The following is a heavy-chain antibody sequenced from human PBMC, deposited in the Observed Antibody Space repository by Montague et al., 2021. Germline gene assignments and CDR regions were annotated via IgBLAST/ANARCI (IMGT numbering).Heavy chain of an antibody. V-gene: IGHV3-21*01. CDR3: ARDKVASGRSLFDY. D-gene: IGHD2-15*01. Sequence: SLRLSCAASGFTFSSYSMLWVRQAPGQGLEWVSSIVNSSGYIFYADSLKGRFIISRDNANNLLSLQINSLRADDTGIYYCARDKVASGRSLFDYWGQGTLVTVSS. J-gene: IGHJ4*02. CDR1: GFTFSSYS. CDR2: IVNSSGYI.